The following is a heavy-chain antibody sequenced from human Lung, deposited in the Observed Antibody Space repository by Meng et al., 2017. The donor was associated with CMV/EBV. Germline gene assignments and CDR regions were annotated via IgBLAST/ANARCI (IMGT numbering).Heavy chain of an antibody. CDR2: MNPNSGNT. V-gene: IGHV1-8*01. D-gene: IGHD1-26*01. J-gene: IGHJ4*02. Sequence: ASVKVSXKASGYTFTSYDINWVRQATGQGLEWMGWMNPNSGNTGYAQKFKGRVTMTRNTSISTAYMELSSMRSEDTAVYYCARGVIVRATLDYWGQGTLVTVSS. CDR3: ARGVIVRATLDY. CDR1: GYTFTSYD.